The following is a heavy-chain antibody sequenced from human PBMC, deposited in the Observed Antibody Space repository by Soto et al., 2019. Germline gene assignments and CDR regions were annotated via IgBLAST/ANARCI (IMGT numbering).Heavy chain of an antibody. CDR1: GGSISSYY. V-gene: IGHV4-59*01. D-gene: IGHD3-10*01. Sequence: SETLSLTCTVSGGSISSYYWCWIRQPPGKGLEWIGYIYYSGSTNYNPSLNSRVTISVDTSKNQFSLQLSSVTAAVTAVYYCARSVYYYGSGRSFHDWGQGTLVTVSS. CDR2: IYYSGST. J-gene: IGHJ4*02. CDR3: ARSVYYYGSGRSFHD.